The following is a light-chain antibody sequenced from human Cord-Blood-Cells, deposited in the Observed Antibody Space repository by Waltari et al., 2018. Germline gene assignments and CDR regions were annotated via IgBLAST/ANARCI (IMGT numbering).Light chain of an antibody. CDR1: QSVSSN. J-gene: IGKJ1*01. CDR3: QQYNNWPRT. Sequence: EIVMTQSPATTSVSPGERTTLSCRASQSVSSNFAWYQQKPGQAPRLLIYGASTRATGIPARFSGSGSGTEFTLTISSLQSEDFAVYYCQQYNNWPRTFGQGTKVEIK. CDR2: GAS. V-gene: IGKV3-15*01.